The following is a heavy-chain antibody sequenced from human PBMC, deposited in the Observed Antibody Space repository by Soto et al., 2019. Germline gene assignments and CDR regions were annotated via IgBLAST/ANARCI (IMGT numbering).Heavy chain of an antibody. CDR2: IYYTENT. J-gene: IGHJ6*02. CDR3: ARSGNYYYYYGMDV. Sequence: SETLSLTCTVSGGSISSYYWSWIRQPPGKGLEWIGYIYYTENTIYNPSLKSRVTISVDTSKNQFSLKLTSVTAADTAVYYCARSGNYYYYYGMDVWGQGTTVTVSS. V-gene: IGHV4-59*01. CDR1: GGSISSYY.